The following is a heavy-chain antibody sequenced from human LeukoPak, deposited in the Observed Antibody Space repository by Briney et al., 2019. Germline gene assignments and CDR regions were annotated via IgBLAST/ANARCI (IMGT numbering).Heavy chain of an antibody. CDR2: IYTSGST. D-gene: IGHD3-3*01. CDR3: AREVGYDFWSGYYPGAFDI. Sequence: SETLSLTCTVSGGSISSYYWSWIRQPAGKGLEWIGRIYTSGSTNYNPSLKSRVTMSVDTSKNQFSLELSSVTAADTAVYYCAREVGYDFWSGYYPGAFDIWGQGTMVTVSS. J-gene: IGHJ3*02. V-gene: IGHV4-4*07. CDR1: GGSISSYY.